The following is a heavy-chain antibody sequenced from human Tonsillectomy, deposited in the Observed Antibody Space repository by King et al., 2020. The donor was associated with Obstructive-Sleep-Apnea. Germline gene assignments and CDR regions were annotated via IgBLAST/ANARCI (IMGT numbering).Heavy chain of an antibody. V-gene: IGHV4-39*07. CDR3: ARVFWSSRPCAMDV. Sequence: QLQESGPGLVKPSETLSLTCTVSGGSVTNNSYFWGWIRQPPGKGLEWIGTISYSGNTHYNPSLQSRVTISPATSRNQFSLKLTSLTAADTAGYYCARVFWSSRPCAMDVWGQGTTVTVSS. D-gene: IGHD2-8*02. J-gene: IGHJ6*02. CDR2: ISYSGNT. CDR1: GGSVTNNSYF.